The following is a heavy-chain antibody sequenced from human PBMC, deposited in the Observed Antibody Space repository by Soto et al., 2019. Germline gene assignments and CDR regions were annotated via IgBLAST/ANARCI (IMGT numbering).Heavy chain of an antibody. Sequence: PGESLKISCKGSGYSFTSYWISWVRQMPGKGLEWMGRIDPSDSYTNYSPSFQGHVTISADKSISTAYLQWSSLKASDNAMYYCARQSQQWLVPGDYWGQGTLVTVSS. V-gene: IGHV5-10-1*01. CDR3: ARQSQQWLVPGDY. J-gene: IGHJ4*02. D-gene: IGHD6-19*01. CDR2: IDPSDSYT. CDR1: GYSFTSYW.